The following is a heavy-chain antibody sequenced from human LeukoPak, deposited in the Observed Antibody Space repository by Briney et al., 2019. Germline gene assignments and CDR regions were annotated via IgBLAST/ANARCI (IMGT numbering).Heavy chain of an antibody. D-gene: IGHD3-3*01. CDR1: GYSISSDYY. Sequence: KPSETLSLTCAVSGYSISSDYYWGWIRQPPGKGLEWIGSIYHGGNTYYNPSLKSRVSISVDISKNQFSLKLSSVTAADTAVYYCARHLNSIFGVVTPDYWGLGTLVTVSS. CDR3: ARHLNSIFGVVTPDY. CDR2: IYHGGNT. V-gene: IGHV4-38-2*01. J-gene: IGHJ4*02.